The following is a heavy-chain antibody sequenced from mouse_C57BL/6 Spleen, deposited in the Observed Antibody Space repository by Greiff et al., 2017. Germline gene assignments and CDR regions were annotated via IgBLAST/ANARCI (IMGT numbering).Heavy chain of an antibody. D-gene: IGHD1-1*01. CDR1: GYAFSSSW. V-gene: IGHV1-82*01. CDR3: AGEVSAYYGCSGYAMDY. Sequence: QVQLQQSGPELVKPGASVKISCKASGYAFSSSWMNWVKQRPGKGLEWIGRIYPGDGATNYNGKFKGKATLTADKSSSTAYMQLSSLTSEDSAVYYCAGEVSAYYGCSGYAMDYWGQGTSVTVSS. CDR2: IYPGDGAT. J-gene: IGHJ4*01.